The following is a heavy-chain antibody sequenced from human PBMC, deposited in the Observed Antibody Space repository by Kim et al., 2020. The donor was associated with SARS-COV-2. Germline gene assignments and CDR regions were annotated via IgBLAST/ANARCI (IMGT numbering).Heavy chain of an antibody. J-gene: IGHJ4*02. D-gene: IGHD3-16*02. CDR2: ISSNGGST. CDR3: VKKLAMITFGGVIQEYYFDY. V-gene: IGHV3-64D*06. Sequence: GGSLRLSCSASGFTFSSYAMHWVRQAPGKGLEYVSAISSNGGSTYYADSVKGRFTISRDNSKNTLYLQMSSLRAEDTAVYYCVKKLAMITFGGVIQEYYFDYWGQGTLVTVSS. CDR1: GFTFSSYA.